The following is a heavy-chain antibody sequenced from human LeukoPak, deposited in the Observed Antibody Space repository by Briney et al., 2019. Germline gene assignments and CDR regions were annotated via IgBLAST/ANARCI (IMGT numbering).Heavy chain of an antibody. CDR2: IHNSGST. CDR1: GGSVSSYY. D-gene: IGHD1-26*01. CDR3: VRDWEGFNFDI. V-gene: IGHV4-59*02. J-gene: IGHJ3*02. Sequence: PSETLSLTFTVSGGSVSSYYWSWIRQPPGEGLEWIAYIHNSGSTNYNPSLKSRATIAVDTSKNQFSLKLSSVTAADTAMYYCVRDWEGFNFDIWGQGTVVTVSS.